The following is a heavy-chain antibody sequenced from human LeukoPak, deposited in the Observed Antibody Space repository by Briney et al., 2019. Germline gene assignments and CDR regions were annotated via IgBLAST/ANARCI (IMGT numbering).Heavy chain of an antibody. D-gene: IGHD3-3*01. J-gene: IGHJ4*02. CDR1: GGSISSYY. Sequence: SETLSLTCTVSGGSISSYYWSWIRQPAGKGLEWIGRIYTSGSTNYNPSLKSRVTMSVDTSKNQFSLKLSSVTAADTAVYYCATTRSNDFWSGYPDYWGQGTLVTVSS. CDR3: ATTRSNDFWSGYPDY. CDR2: IYTSGST. V-gene: IGHV4-4*07.